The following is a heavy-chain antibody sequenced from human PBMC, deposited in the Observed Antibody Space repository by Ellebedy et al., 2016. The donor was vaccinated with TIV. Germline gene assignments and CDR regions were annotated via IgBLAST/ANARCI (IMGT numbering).Heavy chain of an antibody. Sequence: GESLKISCAASGFIFNSYIMHWVRQAPGKGLEWVAVISSDGNDKYYADSVKGRFTISRDNSKKTLFLQMNSLTTEDTAVYYCARDSGYYDLWGQGSLVTVSS. J-gene: IGHJ5*02. CDR3: ARDSGYYDL. D-gene: IGHD5-12*01. V-gene: IGHV3-30*04. CDR1: GFIFNSYI. CDR2: ISSDGNDK.